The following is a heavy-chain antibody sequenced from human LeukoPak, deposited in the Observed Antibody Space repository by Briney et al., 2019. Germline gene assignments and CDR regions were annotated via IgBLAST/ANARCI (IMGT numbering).Heavy chain of an antibody. V-gene: IGHV4-34*01. J-gene: IGHJ4*02. Sequence: SETLSLTCAVYGGSFSGYYWSWIRQPPGKGLEWIGEINHSGSTNYNLSLKSRVTISVDTSKNQFSLKLSSVTAADTAVYYCARRLRWGSNYFDYWGQGTLVTVSS. CDR3: ARRLRWGSNYFDY. D-gene: IGHD7-27*01. CDR2: INHSGST. CDR1: GGSFSGYY.